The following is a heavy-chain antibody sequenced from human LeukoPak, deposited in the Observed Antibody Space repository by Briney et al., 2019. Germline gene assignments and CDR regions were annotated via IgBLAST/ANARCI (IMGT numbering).Heavy chain of an antibody. V-gene: IGHV1-18*04. D-gene: IGHD6-19*01. J-gene: IGHJ2*01. CDR2: ISGYNGDT. Sequence: ASVKVSCKASGYTFTSYYMHWVRQAPGQGLEWMGWISGYNGDTIYAQKFQGRVTMTTETSTSTAYMEVWSLRSDDTAVYYCARDPSNTSGRFWYLDVWGRGTLVTVSA. CDR3: ARDPSNTSGRFWYLDV. CDR1: GYTFTSYY.